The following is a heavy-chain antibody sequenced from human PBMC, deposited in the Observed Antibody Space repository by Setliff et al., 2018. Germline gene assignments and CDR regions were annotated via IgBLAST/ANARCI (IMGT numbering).Heavy chain of an antibody. Sequence: SETLSLTCTVSGGSISSGGYYWSWIRQHPGKGLEWIGYIYYSGSTYYNPSLKGRVTISVDTSKNQFSLKLSSVTAADTAVYYCARETSAARLWGPFDYWGQGTLVTVSS. CDR3: ARETSAARLWGPFDY. D-gene: IGHD6-6*01. CDR1: GGSISSGGYY. CDR2: IYYSGST. J-gene: IGHJ4*02. V-gene: IGHV4-31*03.